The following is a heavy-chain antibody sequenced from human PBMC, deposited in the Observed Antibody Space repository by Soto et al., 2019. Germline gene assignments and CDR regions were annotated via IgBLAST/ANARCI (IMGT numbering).Heavy chain of an antibody. Sequence: QVQLVQSGAEVKKPGASVKVSCKASGYTFTGYYMHWVRQAPGQGLEWMGWINPNSGGTNYAQKFQGWVTMTRDTSISTAYMELSRLRSDDTAVYYCARDVKGYSYGYYYYYGMDVWGQGTTVTVSS. V-gene: IGHV1-2*04. CDR2: INPNSGGT. J-gene: IGHJ6*02. CDR3: ARDVKGYSYGYYYYYGMDV. CDR1: GYTFTGYY. D-gene: IGHD5-18*01.